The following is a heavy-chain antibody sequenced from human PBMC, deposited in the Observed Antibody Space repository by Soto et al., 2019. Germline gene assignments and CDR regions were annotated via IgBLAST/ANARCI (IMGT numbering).Heavy chain of an antibody. CDR2: INHLETT. CDR3: ARGGGFDSFDD. CDR1: GASITDGAYS. J-gene: IGHJ4*02. D-gene: IGHD3-10*01. Sequence: PSETLSLTCTVSGASITDGAYSWSWIRQTPGKGLEWIGYINHLETTFYNPSFESRLTLSIDRTKNQFSLNLKSMSAADRAVYFYARGGGFDSFDDWGQGILVTVSS. V-gene: IGHV4-30-2*01.